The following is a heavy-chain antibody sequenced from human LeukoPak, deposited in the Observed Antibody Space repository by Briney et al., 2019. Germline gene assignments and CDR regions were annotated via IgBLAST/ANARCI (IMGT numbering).Heavy chain of an antibody. CDR3: ARGPPHYGMDV. J-gene: IGHJ6*02. Sequence: GRSLRLSCAASGFTFSSYAMHWVRQAPGKGLEWVAVISYDGSNKYYADSVKGRFTISRDNSKNTLYLQMNSLRAEDTAVHYCARGPPHYGMDVWGQGTTVTVSS. CDR1: GFTFSSYA. CDR2: ISYDGSNK. V-gene: IGHV3-30-3*01.